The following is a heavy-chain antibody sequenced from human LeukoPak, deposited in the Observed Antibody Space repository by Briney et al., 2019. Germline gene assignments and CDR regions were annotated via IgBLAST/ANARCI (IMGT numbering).Heavy chain of an antibody. Sequence: SETLSLTCAVYGGSFSGYYWSWGRQPPGKGLEWIGEINHSGSTNYNPSLKSRVTISVATSKNQSSLKLSSVTAADTAVYYCARRLRYSGYDLDYWGQGTLVTVSS. J-gene: IGHJ4*02. CDR1: GGSFSGYY. D-gene: IGHD5-12*01. CDR2: INHSGST. CDR3: ARRLRYSGYDLDY. V-gene: IGHV4-34*01.